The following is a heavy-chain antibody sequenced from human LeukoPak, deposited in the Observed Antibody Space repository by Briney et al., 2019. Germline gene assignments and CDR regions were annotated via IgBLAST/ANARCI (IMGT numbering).Heavy chain of an antibody. D-gene: IGHD5-12*01. J-gene: IGHJ4*02. CDR2: TRNKANRYTT. CDR3: ARGGVVATTIFDY. CDR1: GFTFNDHY. V-gene: IGHV3-72*01. Sequence: GGSLRLSCVASGFTFNDHYMDWVRQAPGKGLEWVGRTRNKANRYTTGYAASVKGRFTISRDDSKNSVSLQMNSLKTEDTAVYYCARGGVVATTIFDYWGQGILVIVSS.